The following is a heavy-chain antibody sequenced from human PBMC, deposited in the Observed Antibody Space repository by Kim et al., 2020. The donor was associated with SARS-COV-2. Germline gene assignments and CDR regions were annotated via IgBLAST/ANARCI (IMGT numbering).Heavy chain of an antibody. D-gene: IGHD2-15*01. CDR1: GFTFTNYV. CDR3: AKYCAGGSCYQGFDY. Sequence: GGSLRLSCAASGFTFTNYVMNWVRQAPGKGLEWVSTMTGDGVTYYADSVRGRFTISRDNSKNTLYLQMSSLRAEDTAIYYWAKYCAGGSCYQGFDYWGQGTLVTVSS. V-gene: IGHV3-23*01. J-gene: IGHJ4*02. CDR2: MTGDGVT.